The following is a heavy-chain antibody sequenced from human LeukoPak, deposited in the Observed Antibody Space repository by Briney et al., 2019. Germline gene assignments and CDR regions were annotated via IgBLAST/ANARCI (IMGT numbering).Heavy chain of an antibody. CDR3: ARGRQRITMVRGIMKYFDY. Sequence: PSETLSLTCTVSRGSISDSNYYWGWTRQPPGKGLEWIGEINHSGSTNYNPSLKSRVTISVDTSKNQFTLKLSSVTAADTAVYYCARGRQRITMVRGIMKYFDYWGQGTLVAVSS. CDR2: INHSGST. D-gene: IGHD3-10*01. CDR1: RGSISDSNYY. V-gene: IGHV4-39*06. J-gene: IGHJ4*02.